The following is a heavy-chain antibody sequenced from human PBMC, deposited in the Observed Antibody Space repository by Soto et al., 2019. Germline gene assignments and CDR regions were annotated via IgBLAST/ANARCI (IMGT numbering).Heavy chain of an antibody. CDR1: GYTFTSYA. Sequence: QVQLVQSGAEVKKPGASVKVSCKASGYTFTSYAMHWVRQAPGQRLEWMGGINAGNGNTKYSQKFQGRVTITRDTSASTAYMELSSPSSEDTAVYYCARGHSSGWYGEDYWGQGTLVTVSS. CDR3: ARGHSSGWYGEDY. J-gene: IGHJ4*02. V-gene: IGHV1-3*01. CDR2: INAGNGNT. D-gene: IGHD6-19*01.